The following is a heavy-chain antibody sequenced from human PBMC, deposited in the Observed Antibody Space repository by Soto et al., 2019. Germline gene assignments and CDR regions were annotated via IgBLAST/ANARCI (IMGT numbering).Heavy chain of an antibody. CDR2: ISYDGSNK. D-gene: IGHD3-9*01. J-gene: IGHJ6*02. CDR1: RFTFSSNG. CDR3: AKADYDILTGQDYYGLDV. V-gene: IGHV3-30*18. Sequence: PGGSLRLSCAASRFTFSSNGMHWVRQAPGKGLEWMAVISYDGSNKYYADSVKGRFTISRDNSKNTLYLQMNSLRAEDTAVYYCAKADYDILTGQDYYGLDVWGQGTTVTVSS.